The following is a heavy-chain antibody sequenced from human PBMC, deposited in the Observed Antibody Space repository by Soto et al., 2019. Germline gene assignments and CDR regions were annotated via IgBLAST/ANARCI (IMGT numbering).Heavy chain of an antibody. V-gene: IGHV4-34*01. CDR3: ARGRPVATIYLFGXFDP. CDR2: INHSGST. D-gene: IGHD5-12*01. CDR1: GGSFSGYY. Sequence: PSETLSLTCAVYGGSFSGYYWSWIRQPPGKGLEWIGEINHSGSTNYNPSLKSRVTISVDTSKNQFSLKLSSVTAADTAVYYCARGRPVATIYLFGXFDPWGQGTLVTVSS. J-gene: IGHJ5*02.